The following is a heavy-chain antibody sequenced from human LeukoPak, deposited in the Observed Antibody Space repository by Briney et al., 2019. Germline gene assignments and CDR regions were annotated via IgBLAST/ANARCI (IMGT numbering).Heavy chain of an antibody. D-gene: IGHD3-10*01. V-gene: IGHV4-34*01. CDR1: CASISSYY. CDR3: RRGGRPINYGMDV. J-gene: IGHJ6*04. Sequence: PSATLSPTRAVYCASISSYYCSWIRLPPRNWLEWIGVINHGVRTTYNPSLKSRVTISVDTSKNHFSLKRSSLTAAGTDVYYFRRGGRPINYGMDVWGKGATVTVSS. CDR2: INHGVRT.